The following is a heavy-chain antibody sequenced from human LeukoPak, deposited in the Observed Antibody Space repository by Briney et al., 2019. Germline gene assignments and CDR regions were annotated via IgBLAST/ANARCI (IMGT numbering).Heavy chain of an antibody. CDR2: ISWNSGSI. J-gene: IGHJ4*02. CDR3: AKDRSRYGDSAVLRY. V-gene: IGHV3-9*01. CDR1: GFTFDDYA. D-gene: IGHD4-17*01. Sequence: GGSLRLTCAASGFTFDDYAMHWVRQAPGKGLEWVSGISWNSGSIGYADSVKGRFTISRDNAKNSLYLQMNSLRAEDTALYYCAKDRSRYGDSAVLRYWGQGTLVTVSS.